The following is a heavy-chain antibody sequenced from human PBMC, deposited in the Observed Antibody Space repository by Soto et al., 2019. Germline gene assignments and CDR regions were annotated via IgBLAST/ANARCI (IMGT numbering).Heavy chain of an antibody. J-gene: IGHJ5*02. V-gene: IGHV4-59*08. CDR3: ARHRYEFRDKWFDP. CDR2: IYYSGST. D-gene: IGHD3-16*02. CDR1: GGSISNYY. Sequence: PSETLSLTCTVSGGSISNYYWSWIRQPPGKGLEWIGFIYYSGSTNYNPSLKSRVTISIDTSKNQFSLKLSSVTAADTAVYYCARHRYEFRDKWFDPWGQGILVTVSS.